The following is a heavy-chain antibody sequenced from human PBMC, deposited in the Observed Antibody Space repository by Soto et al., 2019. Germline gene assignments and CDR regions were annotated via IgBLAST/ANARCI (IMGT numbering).Heavy chain of an antibody. CDR2: IRGSGGST. CDR1: GFTFSSYA. Sequence: GGSLRLSCAASGFTFSSYAMSWVRQAPGKGLEWVPAIRGSGGSTYYADSVKGRFTISRDNSKNTLYLQMNSLRAEDTAVYYCAKDRLKFRWFDPWGQGTLVTVSS. J-gene: IGHJ5*02. V-gene: IGHV3-23*01. CDR3: AKDRLKFRWFDP.